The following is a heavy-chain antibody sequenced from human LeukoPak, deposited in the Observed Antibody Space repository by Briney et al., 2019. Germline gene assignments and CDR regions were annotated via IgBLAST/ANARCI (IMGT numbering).Heavy chain of an antibody. CDR2: IYHSGST. Sequence: SQTLSLTCAVSGGSISSGSYSWSWIRQPPGKGLEWIGYIYHSGSTYYNPSLKSRVTISVDRSKNQFSLKLSSVTAADTAVYYCARAGYGDYDYFDYWGQGTLVTVSS. D-gene: IGHD4-17*01. J-gene: IGHJ4*02. V-gene: IGHV4-30-2*01. CDR3: ARAGYGDYDYFDY. CDR1: GGSISSGSYS.